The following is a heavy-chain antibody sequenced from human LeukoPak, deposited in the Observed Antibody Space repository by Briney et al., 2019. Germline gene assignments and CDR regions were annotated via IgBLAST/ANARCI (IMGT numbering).Heavy chain of an antibody. CDR2: ISGSGGST. CDR3: AKGLVATTLFYMDV. Sequence: PGGSLRLSCAASGFTFSNYGMSWVRQAPGKGLEWVSSISGSGGSTYYADSVKGRFTISRDNSKNTLYLQMNSLRAEDTAIYYCAKGLVATTLFYMDVWGTGTTVTVSS. CDR1: GFTFSNYG. D-gene: IGHD5-12*01. J-gene: IGHJ6*03. V-gene: IGHV3-23*01.